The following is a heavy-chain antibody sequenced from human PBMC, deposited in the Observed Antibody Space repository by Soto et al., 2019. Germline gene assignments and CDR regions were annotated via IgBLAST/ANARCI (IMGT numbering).Heavy chain of an antibody. V-gene: IGHV3-53*01. Sequence: GGSMRLSCAASGFVVSRKYMSWVRQTPGKGLEWVSVIYSGGSTYYADSVKGRFTISRDNSKNTLYLQMNSLRAEDTAVYYCARVTQDYDILTGYSPSYFDYWGQGTLVTVS. CDR1: GFVVSRKY. CDR2: IYSGGST. CDR3: ARVTQDYDILTGYSPSYFDY. J-gene: IGHJ4*02. D-gene: IGHD3-9*01.